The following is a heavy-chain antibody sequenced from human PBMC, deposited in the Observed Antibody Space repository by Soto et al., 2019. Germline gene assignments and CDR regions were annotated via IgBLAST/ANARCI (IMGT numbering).Heavy chain of an antibody. Sequence: QLQLQESGPGLVKPSETLSPTCTVSGGSISSSSYYWGWIRQPPGKGLEWIGSISYSGSTYYNPSLKSRVTMSVDTSKNQFSLKLTSVTAADSAVYYCARRRYSIGWSTNWFDPWGQGTLVTVSS. CDR3: ARRRYSIGWSTNWFDP. CDR1: GGSISSSSYY. CDR2: ISYSGST. D-gene: IGHD6-19*01. J-gene: IGHJ5*02. V-gene: IGHV4-39*01.